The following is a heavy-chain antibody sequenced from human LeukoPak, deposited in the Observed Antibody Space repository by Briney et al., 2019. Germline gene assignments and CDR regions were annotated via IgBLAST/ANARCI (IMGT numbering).Heavy chain of an antibody. J-gene: IGHJ4*02. CDR2: ISGNSGTT. CDR1: GFTFSTYA. Sequence: GGSLRLSRAASGFTFSTYAMSWVRQAADKGLEWVSSISGNSGTTSYADSVRGRFTISRDNSKNTLFLQMNSLTAEDTAVYYCAKDGRSAVSPYYFDYWGQGTLVPVSS. CDR3: AKDGRSAVSPYYFDY. D-gene: IGHD6-13*01. V-gene: IGHV3-23*01.